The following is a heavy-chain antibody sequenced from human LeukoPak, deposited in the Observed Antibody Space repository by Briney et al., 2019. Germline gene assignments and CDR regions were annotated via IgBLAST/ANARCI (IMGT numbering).Heavy chain of an antibody. CDR1: GYSFATYW. CDR3: LRHLSDITSCPIY. J-gene: IGHJ4*02. D-gene: IGHD2-2*01. V-gene: IGHV5-51*01. Sequence: GESLQISCKGSGYSFATYWIGWVRQKPGKGLEWMGIIYPVDSRTTYSPSFQGQVTISADKSISTAYLQWSSLKASDTAIYSCLRHLSDITSCPIYRGPGTLVTV. CDR2: IYPVDSRT.